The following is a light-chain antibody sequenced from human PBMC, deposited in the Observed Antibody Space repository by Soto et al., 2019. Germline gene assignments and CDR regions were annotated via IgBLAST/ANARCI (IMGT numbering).Light chain of an antibody. CDR1: SSDIGTYNF. Sequence: QSALTQPASVSESPGQSITISCTGTSSDIGTYNFVSWYQHHPGKAPKLVIFEVSNRPSGVSDRFSGSKSGNTASLTISGLQAEDEGDYYCCSYTSSHTLVFGGGTKLTVL. J-gene: IGLJ3*02. V-gene: IGLV2-14*01. CDR3: CSYTSSHTLV. CDR2: EVS.